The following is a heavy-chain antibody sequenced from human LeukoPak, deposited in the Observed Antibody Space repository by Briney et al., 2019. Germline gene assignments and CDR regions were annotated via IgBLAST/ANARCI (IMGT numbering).Heavy chain of an antibody. CDR3: ARGLQLWTKGTFDY. D-gene: IGHD5-18*01. V-gene: IGHV1-46*01. J-gene: IGHJ4*02. CDR2: INPKGGST. Sequence: ASVKVSCKASGYIITSYYMHWVRQAPGQGLVWMGMINPKGGSTNYAQNFQGRVTMTRDTSTTTVYMELNSLRSQDTAVYYCARGLQLWTKGTFDYWGQGTLVTVSP. CDR1: GYIITSYY.